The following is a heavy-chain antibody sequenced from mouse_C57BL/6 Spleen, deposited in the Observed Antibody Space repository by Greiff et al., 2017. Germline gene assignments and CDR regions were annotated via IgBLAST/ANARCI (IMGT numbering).Heavy chain of an antibody. D-gene: IGHD2-4*01. CDR1: GYAFTNYL. V-gene: IGHV1-54*01. Sequence: VQLQQSGAELVRPGTSVKVSCKASGYAFTNYLIEWVKQRPGQGLEWIGVINPGSGGTNYNEKFKGKATLTADKSSSTAYMQLSSLTSEDSAVYFCARNYDYDVYFDYCGQGTTLTVSS. CDR2: INPGSGGT. CDR3: ARNYDYDVYFDY. J-gene: IGHJ2*01.